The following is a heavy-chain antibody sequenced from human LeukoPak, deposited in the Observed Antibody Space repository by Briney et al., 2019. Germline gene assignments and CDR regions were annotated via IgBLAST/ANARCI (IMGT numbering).Heavy chain of an antibody. CDR2: ISSSSSYI. CDR3: ARGSSSWYYFDY. CDR1: GFTFSSYS. J-gene: IGHJ4*02. D-gene: IGHD6-13*01. V-gene: IGHV3-21*01. Sequence: GGSLRLSCAASGFTFSSYSMNWVRQAPGKGLEWVSSISSSSSYIYYADSVKGRFTISRDNAKNSLYLQMNSLRAEDTAVYYCARGSSSWYYFDYWGQGTLVTVSS.